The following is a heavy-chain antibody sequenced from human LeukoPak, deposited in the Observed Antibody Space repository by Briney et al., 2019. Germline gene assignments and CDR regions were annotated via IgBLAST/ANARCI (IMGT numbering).Heavy chain of an antibody. V-gene: IGHV4-4*02. CDR2: IHISGST. J-gene: IGHJ4*02. D-gene: IGHD3-10*01. Sequence: PSGTLSLTCAVSGGSISSGGYWSWVRPPPGKGLEWIGQIHISGSTNYNPSLDSRVTMSLDKSRNQLSLRLKSMTAADTAVYYCTRHGSYSHGFWGQGALVTVAS. CDR3: TRHGSYSHGF. CDR1: GGSISSGGY.